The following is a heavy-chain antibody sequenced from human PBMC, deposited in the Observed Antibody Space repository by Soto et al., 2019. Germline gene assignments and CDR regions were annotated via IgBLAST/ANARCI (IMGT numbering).Heavy chain of an antibody. CDR1: GYTFTSYG. V-gene: IGHV1-18*01. CDR3: ARDYYGSGSYYNFPVNYKWFDP. J-gene: IGHJ5*02. Sequence: GASVKVSCKASGYTFTSYGISWVRQAPGQGVEWVGWISAYNGNTNYAQKLKGRVTMTTDTPTSTAYMELRSLRSDDTAVYYCARDYYGSGSYYNFPVNYKWFDPWGQGTLVTVSS. CDR2: ISAYNGNT. D-gene: IGHD3-10*01.